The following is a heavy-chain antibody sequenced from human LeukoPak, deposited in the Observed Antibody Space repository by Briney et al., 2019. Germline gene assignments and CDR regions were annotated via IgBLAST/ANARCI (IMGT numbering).Heavy chain of an antibody. CDR1: GFMFTSYW. V-gene: IGHV3-7*01. Sequence: PGGSLRLSCAASGFMFTSYWMTWVRQAPGKGLEWVDNIKEDGSDKYYADSVKGRFTISRDNAKRSVYLQMNSLRAEDTAVYYCGTSRDTAIEMGGQGTLVPVSS. CDR3: GTSRDTAIEM. CDR2: IKEDGSDK. J-gene: IGHJ4*02. D-gene: IGHD5-18*01.